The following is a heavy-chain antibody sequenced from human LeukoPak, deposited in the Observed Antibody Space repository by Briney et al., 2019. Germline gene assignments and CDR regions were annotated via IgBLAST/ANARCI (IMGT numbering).Heavy chain of an antibody. Sequence: ASVKVSCKASGYTLTSYGISWVRQAPGQGLEWMGWISAYNGNTNYAQKLQGRVTMTTDTSTSTAYMELRSLRSDDTAVYYCARDVVRGVVGQNYYYYYGMDVWGQGTTVTVSS. V-gene: IGHV1-18*01. CDR1: GYTLTSYG. CDR2: ISAYNGNT. D-gene: IGHD3-10*01. CDR3: ARDVVRGVVGQNYYYYYGMDV. J-gene: IGHJ6*02.